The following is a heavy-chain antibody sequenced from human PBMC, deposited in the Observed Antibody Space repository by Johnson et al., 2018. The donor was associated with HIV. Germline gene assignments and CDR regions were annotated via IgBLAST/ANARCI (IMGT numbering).Heavy chain of an antibody. CDR3: AREVKVCAFDI. V-gene: IGHV3-30*04. D-gene: IGHD3-16*01. CDR2: ISYDGSNK. J-gene: IGHJ3*02. CDR1: GFTFSSYA. Sequence: QEQLVESGGGVVQPGRSLRLSCVASGFTFSSYAMHWVRQAPGKGLEWVAVISYDGSNKYYADSVKGRFTISRDNAKNSLYLQMNSLRAEDTALYYCAREVKVCAFDIWGQGTMVTVSS.